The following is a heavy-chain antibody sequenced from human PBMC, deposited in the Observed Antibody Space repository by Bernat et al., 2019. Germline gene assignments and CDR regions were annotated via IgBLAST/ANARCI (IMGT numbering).Heavy chain of an antibody. V-gene: IGHV3-72*01. CDR1: GFTFSDHY. Sequence: EVQLVESGGGLVQPGGSLRLSCAASGFTFSDHYMDWVRQAPGKGLEWVGRTRNRANSYTTEYAASVKGRFTVSRDDSRNSVFLQMNSLKTEDTAVYYGARVGAPGIDFDYWGHGTLVTVSS. CDR3: ARVGAPGIDFDY. J-gene: IGHJ4*01. D-gene: IGHD1-26*01. CDR2: TRNRANSYTT.